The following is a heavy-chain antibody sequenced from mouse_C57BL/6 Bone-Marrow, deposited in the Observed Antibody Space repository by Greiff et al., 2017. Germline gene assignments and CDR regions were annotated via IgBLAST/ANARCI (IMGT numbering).Heavy chain of an antibody. CDR3: ARETGYYWYFDV. J-gene: IGHJ1*03. V-gene: IGHV3-6*01. CDR2: ISYDGSN. CDR1: GYSITSGYY. Sequence: ESGPGLVKPSQSLSLTCSVTGYSITSGYYWNWIRQFPGNKLEWMGYISYDGSNNYNPSLKNRISITRDTSKNQFFLNLNSVTTEDTATYYCARETGYYWYFDVWGTGTTVTVSS. D-gene: IGHD2-2*01.